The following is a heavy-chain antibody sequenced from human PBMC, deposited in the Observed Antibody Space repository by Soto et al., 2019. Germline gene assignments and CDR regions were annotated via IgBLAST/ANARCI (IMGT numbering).Heavy chain of an antibody. CDR3: ARDRHSGSHYYDY. CDR2: ISSSSSYT. V-gene: IGHV3-11*06. J-gene: IGHJ4*02. D-gene: IGHD1-26*01. Sequence: GGSLRLSCAASGFTFSDYYMSWIRQAPGKGLEWVSYISSSSSYTNYADSVKGRFTMSRDNAKNSLYLQMNSLRAEDTAVYYCARDRHSGSHYYDYWGQGTLVTVSS. CDR1: GFTFSDYY.